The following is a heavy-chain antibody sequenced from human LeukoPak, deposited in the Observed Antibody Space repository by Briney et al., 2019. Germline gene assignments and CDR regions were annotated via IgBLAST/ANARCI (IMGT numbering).Heavy chain of an antibody. CDR1: GYVFTDFY. D-gene: IGHD6-19*01. V-gene: IGHV1-2*02. CDR2: INPNSGGT. Sequence: ASVKVSCKASGYVFTDFYIHRVRQAPGQGLEWMGWINPNSGGTNYAQKFQGRVTMTRDTSISTAYMELSRLRSDDTAVYYCARTKGLSSGWISFDYWGQGTLVTVSS. J-gene: IGHJ4*02. CDR3: ARTKGLSSGWISFDY.